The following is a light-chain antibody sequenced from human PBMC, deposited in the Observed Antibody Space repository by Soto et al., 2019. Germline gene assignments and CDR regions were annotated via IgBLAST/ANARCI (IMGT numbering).Light chain of an antibody. Sequence: DIQMTQSPSTLSASVGDRVTITCRASPSISSWLAWYQQKPGKAPKLLIYDASSLYSGVPSRFSGCRSGTEFTLTISSLQPDYFATYYCQQYNSYSWTFGQGTKVEIK. CDR1: PSISSW. CDR2: DAS. CDR3: QQYNSYSWT. V-gene: IGKV1-5*01. J-gene: IGKJ1*01.